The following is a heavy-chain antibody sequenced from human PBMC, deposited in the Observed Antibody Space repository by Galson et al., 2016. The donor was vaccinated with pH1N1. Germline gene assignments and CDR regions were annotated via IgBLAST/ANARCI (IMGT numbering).Heavy chain of an antibody. D-gene: IGHD5-12*01. CDR1: GFTFSTYW. V-gene: IGHV3-30*03. CDR2: ILYDGTNE. Sequence: SLRLSCAASGFTFSTYWMHWVRQGPGQGLVWVAVILYDGTNEYYADSVKGRFTISRDKTQSTVYLQMNSLRTEDTAVYYCARDSEYSGHEGFHWAQGTLVIVSS. J-gene: IGHJ4*02. CDR3: ARDSEYSGHEGFH.